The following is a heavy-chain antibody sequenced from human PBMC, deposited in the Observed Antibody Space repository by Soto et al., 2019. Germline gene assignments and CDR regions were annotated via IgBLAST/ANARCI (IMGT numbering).Heavy chain of an antibody. V-gene: IGHV1-69*13. CDR2: IIPIFGTA. D-gene: IGHD3-22*01. Sequence: SVKVSCKASGGTFSSHAISWVRQAPGQGLEWMGWIIPIFGTAKYAQKFQGRVTIIADESTSTAYMDLSSLRSEDTAVYYCATAPSGYDSRGYFDYWGQGTQVTVSS. CDR1: GGTFSSHA. CDR3: ATAPSGYDSRGYFDY. J-gene: IGHJ4*02.